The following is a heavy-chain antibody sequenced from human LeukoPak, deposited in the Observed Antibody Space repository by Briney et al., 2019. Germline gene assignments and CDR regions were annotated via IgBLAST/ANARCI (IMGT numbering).Heavy chain of an antibody. Sequence: ESGPALVKPTQTLTLTCTFSGFSLSTSGMRVSWIRQPPGKALEWLARIDWDDDKFYGTSLKTRLTISKDTSKNQVVLTMTNMDPVDTATYYCARMAGIAAAGFDYWGQGTLVTVSS. D-gene: IGHD6-13*01. CDR3: ARMAGIAAAGFDY. CDR1: GFSLSTSGMR. J-gene: IGHJ4*02. V-gene: IGHV2-70*04. CDR2: IDWDDDK.